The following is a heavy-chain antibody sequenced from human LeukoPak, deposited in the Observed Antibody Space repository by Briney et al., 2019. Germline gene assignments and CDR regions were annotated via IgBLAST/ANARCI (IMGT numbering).Heavy chain of an antibody. D-gene: IGHD6-13*01. CDR3: ARASQTSSWYEYDAFDI. J-gene: IGHJ3*02. Sequence: ASVKVSCKASGYTFTSYGISWVRQAPGQGLEWMGWMNPNSGNTGYAQKFQGRVTITRNTSISTAYMELSSLRSEDTAVYYCARASQTSSWYEYDAFDIWGQGTMVTVSS. CDR2: MNPNSGNT. CDR1: GYTFTSYG. V-gene: IGHV1-8*03.